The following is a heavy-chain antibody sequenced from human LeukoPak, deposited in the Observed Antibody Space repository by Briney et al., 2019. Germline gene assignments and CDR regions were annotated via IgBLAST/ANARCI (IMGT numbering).Heavy chain of an antibody. CDR3: ARDRDFWSGSYYYGMDV. D-gene: IGHD3-3*01. CDR2: IYYSGST. J-gene: IGHJ6*02. Sequence: SETLSLTCTVSGDSISSYYWSWIRQPPGKGLEWIGYIYYSGSTNYSPSLKSRVTISLDTPKNQFSLKVTSVTAADTAVYYCARDRDFWSGSYYYGMDVWGQGTTVTVSS. CDR1: GDSISSYY. V-gene: IGHV4-59*01.